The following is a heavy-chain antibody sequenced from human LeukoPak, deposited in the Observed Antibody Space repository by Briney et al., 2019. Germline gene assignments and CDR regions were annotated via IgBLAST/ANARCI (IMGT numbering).Heavy chain of an antibody. CDR2: IYYSGST. D-gene: IGHD6-13*01. J-gene: IGHJ4*02. Sequence: SETLSLTCTVSGGSISSSSYYWGWIRQPPGKGLEWIGSIYYSGSTYYNPSLKSRVTISVDTSKNQFSLKLSSVTAADTAVYYCARGGGIAAASGAISFDYWGQGTLVTVSS. CDR3: ARGGGIAAASGAISFDY. CDR1: GGSISSSSYY. V-gene: IGHV4-39*07.